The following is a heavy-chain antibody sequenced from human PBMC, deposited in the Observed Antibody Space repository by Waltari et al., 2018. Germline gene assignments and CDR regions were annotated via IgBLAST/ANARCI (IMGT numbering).Heavy chain of an antibody. V-gene: IGHV3-30*01. CDR1: GFTFSSYV. J-gene: IGHJ4*02. CDR3: ARGYSSGY. D-gene: IGHD5-18*01. CDR2: ISYDGSNK. Sequence: QVQLVESGGGVVQPGRSLRLSCAASGFTFSSYVMHWVRQAPGKGLEWVAVISYDGSNKYYADSVKGRFTISRDNSKNTLYLQMNSLRAEDTAVYYCARGYSSGYWGQGTLVTVSS.